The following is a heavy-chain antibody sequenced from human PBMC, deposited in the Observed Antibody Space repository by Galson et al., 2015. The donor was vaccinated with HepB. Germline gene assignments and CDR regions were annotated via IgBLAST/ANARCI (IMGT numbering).Heavy chain of an antibody. J-gene: IGHJ4*02. CDR1: GFTFSNYW. V-gene: IGHV3-7*01. CDR2: IKQDGSAK. D-gene: IGHD6-19*01. Sequence: SLRLSCAGSGFTFSNYWMTWFRQAPGKGLEWVATIKQDGSAKYYLDSVKDRFTISRDNAESSMYMQMNSLRVEDTAIYYCAGDTGWGFGHWGQGTLVTVSP. CDR3: AGDTGWGFGH.